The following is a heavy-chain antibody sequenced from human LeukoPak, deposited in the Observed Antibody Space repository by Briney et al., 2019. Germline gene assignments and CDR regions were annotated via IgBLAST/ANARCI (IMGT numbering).Heavy chain of an antibody. CDR3: ARGPPTIMYSSGANDAFDI. CDR1: GGSISSYY. Sequence: PSETLSLTCTVSGGSISSYYWSWIRQPAGKGLEWIGRIYTSGSTNYNPSLKSRVTMSVDTSKNQFSLKLSSVTAADTAVYYCARGPPTIMYSSGANDAFDIWGQGTMVTVSS. V-gene: IGHV4-4*07. CDR2: IYTSGST. D-gene: IGHD6-19*01. J-gene: IGHJ3*02.